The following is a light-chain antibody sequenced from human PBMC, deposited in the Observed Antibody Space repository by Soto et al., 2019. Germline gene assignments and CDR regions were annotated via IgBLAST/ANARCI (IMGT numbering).Light chain of an antibody. J-gene: IGKJ1*01. Sequence: IVLTQSPGSLSLSPGERATLSCRASQTVNSKYLAWYQQKPGQAPRLLLYGASSRATGIPDRFSGSGSGTDFTLIISRLEHADFAIYYCQQYGTSPPWTFGQGTKVDI. CDR1: QTVNSKY. V-gene: IGKV3-20*01. CDR3: QQYGTSPPWT. CDR2: GAS.